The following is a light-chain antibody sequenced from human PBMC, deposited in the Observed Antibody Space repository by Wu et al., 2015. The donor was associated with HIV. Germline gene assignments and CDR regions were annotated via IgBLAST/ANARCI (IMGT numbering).Light chain of an antibody. CDR1: QSVSSSY. V-gene: IGKV3-20*01. CDR2: GAS. J-gene: IGKJ2*03. Sequence: EIVLTQSPGTLSLTPGERATLSCRASQSVSSSYLAWCQQKPGQAPRLLIYGASSRAAGVPDRFRGSGSGTDFTLTVNRLEPEDFAVYYCQQYGSSPYSFGQGTKLEIK. CDR3: QQYGSSPYS.